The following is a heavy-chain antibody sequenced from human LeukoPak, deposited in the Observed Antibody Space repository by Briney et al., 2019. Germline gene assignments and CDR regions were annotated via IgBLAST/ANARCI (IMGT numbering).Heavy chain of an antibody. CDR3: VSSGDTAMGVDY. CDR1: GFTVSSNY. Sequence: PGGSLRLSCAASGFTVSSNYMSWVRQAPGKGLEWVSVIYSGGSTYYADSVKGRFTISRDNSKNTLYLQMNSLRAEDTAVYYCVSSGDTAMGVDYWGQGTLVTVSS. CDR2: IYSGGST. V-gene: IGHV3-53*01. J-gene: IGHJ4*02. D-gene: IGHD5-18*01.